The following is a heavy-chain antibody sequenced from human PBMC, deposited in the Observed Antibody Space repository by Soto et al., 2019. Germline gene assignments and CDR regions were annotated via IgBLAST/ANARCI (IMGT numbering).Heavy chain of an antibody. CDR3: ARDLISNYHYYGMDV. CDR2: IIPFFHAA. J-gene: IGHJ6*02. Sequence: QVQLVQSGAEVKKPGSSVKVSCXASADTFSSSAFSWVRQXXXXXXXXMGGIIPFFHAANYAQRFQGRVTITADESTSTVYMELSSLRSEDTALYYCARDLISNYHYYGMDVWGQGTTVTVSS. V-gene: IGHV1-69*01. CDR1: ADTFSSSA.